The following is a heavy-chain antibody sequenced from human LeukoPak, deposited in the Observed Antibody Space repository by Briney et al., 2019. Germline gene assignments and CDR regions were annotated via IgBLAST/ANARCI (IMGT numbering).Heavy chain of an antibody. CDR2: ISGSGGST. D-gene: IGHD3-16*02. CDR3: AKYLNYDYVWGSYRYRFSLDY. CDR1: GFTFSSYA. V-gene: IGHV3-23*01. J-gene: IGHJ4*02. Sequence: GGSLRLSCAASGFTFSSYAMSWVRQAPGKGLEWVSAISGSGGSTYYADSVKGRFTISRDNSKNTLYLQMNSLRAEDTAVYCCAKYLNYDYVWGSYRYRFSLDYWGQGTLVTVSS.